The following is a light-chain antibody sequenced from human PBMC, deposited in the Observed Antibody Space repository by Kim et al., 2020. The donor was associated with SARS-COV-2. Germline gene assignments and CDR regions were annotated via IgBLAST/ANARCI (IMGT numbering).Light chain of an antibody. CDR3: LQDYSYPIT. Sequence: ASVGERVTFTCRASQGIRNDVGWYQQKSGKAPKLLISAASNLQSGVPSRFSGSGSGTDFTLTISSLQPDDFATYYCLQDYSYPITFGQGTRLEIK. CDR1: QGIRND. J-gene: IGKJ5*01. CDR2: AAS. V-gene: IGKV1-6*01.